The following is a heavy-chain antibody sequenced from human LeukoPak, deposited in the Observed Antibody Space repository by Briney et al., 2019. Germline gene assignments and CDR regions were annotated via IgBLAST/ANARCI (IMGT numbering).Heavy chain of an antibody. CDR3: ARDSEYSSGWYGAFDI. J-gene: IGHJ3*02. CDR2: IYYSGST. CDR1: GGSISSTNYY. D-gene: IGHD6-19*01. V-gene: IGHV4-39*07. Sequence: SETLSLTCTVSGGSISSTNYYWGWIRQPPGKGLEWIGSIYYSGSTYYNPSLKSRVTISVDTSKNQFSLKLSSVTAADTAVYYCARDSEYSSGWYGAFDIWGQGTMVTVSS.